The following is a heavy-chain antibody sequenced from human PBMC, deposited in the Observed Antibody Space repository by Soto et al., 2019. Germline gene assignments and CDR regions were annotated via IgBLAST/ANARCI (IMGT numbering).Heavy chain of an antibody. J-gene: IGHJ5*02. CDR3: ARGRSFSYDSNPPPMFDP. CDR1: VFAFSSFD. V-gene: IGHV3-13*01. Sequence: PGGSLRLSCAGPVFAFSSFDIHWVRQAPGKGLDWVSGIGTLSDTFYAASVQGRFTISRQNAKNSVYLQMNSLRAGDTAFYYCARGRSFSYDSNPPPMFDPWGQGTLVTVSS. D-gene: IGHD3-10*01. CDR2: IGTLSDT.